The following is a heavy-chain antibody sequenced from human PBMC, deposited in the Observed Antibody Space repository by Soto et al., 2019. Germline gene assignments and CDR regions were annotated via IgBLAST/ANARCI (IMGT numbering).Heavy chain of an antibody. CDR2: IYYSGST. D-gene: IGHD3-10*01. J-gene: IGHJ5*02. Sequence: PSETLSLTCTVSGGSISSSSYYWGWIRQPPGKGLEWIGYIYYSGSTNYNPSLKSRVTISVDTSKNQFSLKLSSVTAADTAVYYCARELFGRSVWFDPWGQGTLVTVSS. V-gene: IGHV4-61*01. CDR1: GGSISSSSYY. CDR3: ARELFGRSVWFDP.